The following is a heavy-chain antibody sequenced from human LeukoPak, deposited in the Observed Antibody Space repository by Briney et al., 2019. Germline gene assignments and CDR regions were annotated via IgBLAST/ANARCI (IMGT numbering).Heavy chain of an antibody. D-gene: IGHD3-10*01. CDR1: GGSISSGGYY. CDR2: MYYSGST. J-gene: IGHJ6*02. CDR3: ARFPGPRLLWFGELSSLMDV. Sequence: SQTLSLTCTVSGGSISSGGYYWSWIRQHPGKGLEWIGYMYYSGSTYYNPSLKSRVTTSVDTSKNQFSLKLSSVTAADTAVYYCARFPGPRLLWFGELSSLMDVWGQGTTVTVSS. V-gene: IGHV4-31*03.